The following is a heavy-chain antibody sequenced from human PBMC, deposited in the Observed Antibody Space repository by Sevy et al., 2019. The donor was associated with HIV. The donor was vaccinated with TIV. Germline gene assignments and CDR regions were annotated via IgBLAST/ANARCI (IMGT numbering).Heavy chain of an antibody. CDR1: GYDFTTRW. D-gene: IGHD2-8*01. CDR2: IYPGDSDT. Sequence: GESLKISCKGSGYDFTTRWIGWARQMPGKGLEWMGIIYPGDSDTRNSPSFQGQVTISADKSISTAYLQWSSLKTSDTAMYYCARCGRTGVEDGFDIWGQGTMVTVSS. J-gene: IGHJ3*02. CDR3: ARCGRTGVEDGFDI. V-gene: IGHV5-51*01.